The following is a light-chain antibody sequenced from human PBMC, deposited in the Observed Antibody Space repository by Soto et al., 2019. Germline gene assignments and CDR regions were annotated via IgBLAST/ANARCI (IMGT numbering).Light chain of an antibody. Sequence: SVLTQPASVSGSPGQSITISCTGTSSDVGAYNYVSWFQQHPGKAPTLIISEVSNRPSGVSNRFSGSKSGNAASLTISGLQAEDEADYFCFSFTTDWTHVFGTGTKV. V-gene: IGLV2-14*01. CDR3: FSFTTDWTHV. J-gene: IGLJ1*01. CDR2: EVS. CDR1: SSDVGAYNY.